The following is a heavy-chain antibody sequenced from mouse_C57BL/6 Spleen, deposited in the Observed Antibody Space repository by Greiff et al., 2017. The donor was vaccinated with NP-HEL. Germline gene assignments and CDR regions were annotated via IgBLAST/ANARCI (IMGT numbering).Heavy chain of an antibody. CDR1: GYTFTDYE. CDR2: IDPETGGT. V-gene: IGHV1-15*01. D-gene: IGHD3-3*01. J-gene: IGHJ3*01. Sequence: VQLQQSGAELVRPGASVTLSCKASGYTFTDYEMHWVKQTPVHGLEWIGAIDPETGGTAYNQKFKGKAILTADKSSSTAYMELRSLTSEDSAVYYCTRLGGLWFAYWGQGTLVTVSA. CDR3: TRLGGLWFAY.